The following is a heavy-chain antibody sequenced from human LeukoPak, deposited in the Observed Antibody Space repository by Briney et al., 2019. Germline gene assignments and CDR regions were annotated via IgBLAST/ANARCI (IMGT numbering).Heavy chain of an antibody. CDR3: ARALYYDSSGYYSRYDAFDI. D-gene: IGHD3-22*01. CDR2: INHSGST. CDR1: GGSFSGYY. J-gene: IGHJ3*02. V-gene: IGHV4-34*01. Sequence: SETLSLTCAVYGGSFSGYYWSWIRQPPGKGLEWIGEINHSGSTNYNPSLKSRVTISVDTSKNQFSLKLSSVTAADTAVYYCARALYYDSSGYYSRYDAFDIWGKGTTVTVSS.